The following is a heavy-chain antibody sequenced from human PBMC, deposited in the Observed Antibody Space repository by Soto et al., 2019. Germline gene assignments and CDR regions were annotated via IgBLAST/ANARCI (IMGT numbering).Heavy chain of an antibody. CDR1: GYTFTSYA. V-gene: IGHV1-3*01. Sequence: ASVKVSCKASGYTFTSYAMHWVRQAPGQRLEWMGWINAGNGNTKYSQKFQGRVTITRDTSASTAYMELSSLRSEDTAVYYCARFGEVLYSSSWYLVGYYGMDVWGQGTTVTVSS. J-gene: IGHJ6*02. CDR3: ARFGEVLYSSSWYLVGYYGMDV. D-gene: IGHD6-13*01. CDR2: INAGNGNT.